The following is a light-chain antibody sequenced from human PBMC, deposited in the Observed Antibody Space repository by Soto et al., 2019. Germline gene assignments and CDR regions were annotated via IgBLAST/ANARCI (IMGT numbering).Light chain of an antibody. CDR3: QQYNNWTPIT. V-gene: IGKV3-15*01. Sequence: EIVLTQSPVTLSVSPGERATLSCRASQSVRSSVAWYQQKPGQAPRLLFYGASTRATGIPARFSGSGSGTEFTLTISSLQSEDVAVYYCQQYNNWTPITFGQGTRREIK. CDR2: GAS. CDR1: QSVRSS. J-gene: IGKJ5*01.